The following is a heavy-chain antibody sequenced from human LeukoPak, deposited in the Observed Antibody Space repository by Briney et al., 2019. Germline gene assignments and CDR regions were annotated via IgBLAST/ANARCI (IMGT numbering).Heavy chain of an antibody. V-gene: IGHV1-2*02. CDR3: AREYYDILTGYSAHIVWFDP. CDR2: INPNSGGT. D-gene: IGHD3-9*01. Sequence: GASVKVSCKASGYTFTGYYMHWVRQAPGQGLERMGWINPNSGGTNYAQKFQGRVTMTRDTSISTAYMELSRLRSDDTAVYYCAREYYDILTGYSAHIVWFDPWGQGTLVTVSS. J-gene: IGHJ5*02. CDR1: GYTFTGYY.